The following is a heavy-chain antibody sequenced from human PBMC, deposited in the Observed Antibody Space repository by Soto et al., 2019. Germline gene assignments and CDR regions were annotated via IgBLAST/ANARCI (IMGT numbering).Heavy chain of an antibody. CDR1: GFSLTSTGVG. V-gene: IGHV2-5*01. J-gene: IGHJ4*02. Sequence: SGPTLVNPTQTLTLTCSFSGFSLTSTGVGVGWFRQPPGKALEWLGLTYWNDDDRYRSSLRSRLTITKDTSKNQVVLIMTNMDPEDTATYYCAHRPGGSGWRYYFDYWGQGTLVTVSS. D-gene: IGHD6-19*01. CDR2: TYWNDDD. CDR3: AHRPGGSGWRYYFDY.